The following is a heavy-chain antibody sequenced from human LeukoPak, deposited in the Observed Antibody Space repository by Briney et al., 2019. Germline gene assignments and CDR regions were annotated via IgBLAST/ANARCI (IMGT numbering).Heavy chain of an antibody. CDR2: ISSSGSTI. D-gene: IGHD6-19*01. Sequence: PGGSLRLSCAASGFTFSSYEMNWVRQAPGKGLEWVSYISSSGSTIYYADSVKGRFTISRDNAKNSLYLQMNSLRAEDTAVYYCAKLPVIAVAGTGLFDYWGQGTLVTVSS. CDR1: GFTFSSYE. J-gene: IGHJ4*02. V-gene: IGHV3-48*03. CDR3: AKLPVIAVAGTGLFDY.